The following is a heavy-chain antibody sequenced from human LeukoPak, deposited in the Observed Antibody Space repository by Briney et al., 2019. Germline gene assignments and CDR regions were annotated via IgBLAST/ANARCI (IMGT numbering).Heavy chain of an antibody. J-gene: IGHJ5*02. V-gene: IGHV4-39*07. CDR3: ARPKTRLRNWFDP. CDR1: GGSINTPNYY. CDR2: IFYSGGT. Sequence: PSETLSLTCTVSGGSINTPNYYWGWIRQTPGKGLEWIGNIFYSGGTYYSPSLTSRVTISLDTSKNQFSLKLSSVTAADTAVYYCARPKTRLRNWFDPWGQGTLVTVSS. D-gene: IGHD3-10*01.